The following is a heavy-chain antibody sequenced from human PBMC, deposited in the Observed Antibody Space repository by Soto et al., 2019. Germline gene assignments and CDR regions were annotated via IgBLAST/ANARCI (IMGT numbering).Heavy chain of an antibody. CDR3: AKVGYYDFWSGYYRATNWFDP. CDR1: GFTFSSYG. V-gene: IGHV3-30*18. D-gene: IGHD3-3*01. CDR2: ISYDRSNK. Sequence: GGSLRLSCAASGFTFSSYGMHWVRQAPGKGLEWVAVISYDRSNKYYADSVKGRFTISRDNSKNTLYLQMNSLRAEDTAVYYCAKVGYYDFWSGYYRATNWFDPWGQGP. J-gene: IGHJ5*02.